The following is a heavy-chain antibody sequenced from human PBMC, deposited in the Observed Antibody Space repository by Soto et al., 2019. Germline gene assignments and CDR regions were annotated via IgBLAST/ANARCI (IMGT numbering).Heavy chain of an antibody. J-gene: IGHJ3*02. D-gene: IGHD2-21*01. V-gene: IGHV3-48*01. CDR1: GFTFSSYS. CDR2: ISSSSSTI. CDR3: ARDPIGAFDI. Sequence: EVQLVESGGGSVQPGGSLRLSCAASGFTFSSYSMNWVRQAPGKGLEWVSYISSSSSTIYYADSVKGRFTISRDNAKNSLYLQMNSLRAEDTAVYYCARDPIGAFDIWGQGTMVTVSS.